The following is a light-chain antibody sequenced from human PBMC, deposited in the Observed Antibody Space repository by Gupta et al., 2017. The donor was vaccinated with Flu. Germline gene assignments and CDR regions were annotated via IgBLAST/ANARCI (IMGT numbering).Light chain of an antibody. V-gene: IGLV1-51*02. CDR2: ENS. Sequence: QSVLTQPPSVTASPGQKVTISCLGSSSNIGKNFVSWYQQLPGTAPKLLIFENSNRPSGIPDRFSGSKSGTSATLGITGLQTGDEADYYCATWDSSLIAGVFGGGTTLTVL. CDR1: SSNIGKNF. CDR3: ATWDSSLIAGV. J-gene: IGLJ3*02.